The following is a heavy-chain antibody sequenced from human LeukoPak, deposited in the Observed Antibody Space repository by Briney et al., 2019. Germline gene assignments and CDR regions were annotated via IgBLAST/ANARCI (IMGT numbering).Heavy chain of an antibody. V-gene: IGHV4-30-2*01. Sequence: WQTLTLTCAASGVTFSSGGYTWSWNRQAPGLDLEWIVSIYRSRSTYYDQSLKSRFTISVDSSKNQFYLKLSSVTAADTAVYYCARVRCSSWYFDYWGQGTLVTVSS. D-gene: IGHD6-13*01. CDR1: GVTFSSGGYT. J-gene: IGHJ4*02. CDR2: IYRSRST. CDR3: ARVRCSSWYFDY.